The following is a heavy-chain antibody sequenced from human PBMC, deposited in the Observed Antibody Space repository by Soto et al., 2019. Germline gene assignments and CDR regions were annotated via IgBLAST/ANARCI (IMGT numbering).Heavy chain of an antibody. CDR3: ARDSAAAAY. D-gene: IGHD6-13*01. V-gene: IGHV1-46*01. CDR1: GYIFTNYY. J-gene: IGHJ4*02. CDR2: INPLPTSGST. Sequence: QVQLVQSGAEVKKPGASVKVSCKASGYIFTNYYIHWVRQAPGQGLEWMAIINPLPTSGSTNYAQKFQGRVTVTRDTSTSTVYMELSSLRSEDTAIYYCARDSAAAAYWGQGTLVTVSS.